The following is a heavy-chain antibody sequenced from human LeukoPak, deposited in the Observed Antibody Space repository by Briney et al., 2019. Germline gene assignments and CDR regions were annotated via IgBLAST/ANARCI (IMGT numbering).Heavy chain of an antibody. Sequence: SETLSLTCAVYGGSFSGYYWSWIRQPPGKGLEWIGEINHSGSTNYNPSLKSRVTISVDTSKNQFSLKLSSVTAADTAVYYCATRITMVRGVHNWGQGTLVTVSS. CDR2: INHSGST. J-gene: IGHJ4*02. CDR1: GGSFSGYY. D-gene: IGHD3-10*01. V-gene: IGHV4-34*01. CDR3: ATRITMVRGVHN.